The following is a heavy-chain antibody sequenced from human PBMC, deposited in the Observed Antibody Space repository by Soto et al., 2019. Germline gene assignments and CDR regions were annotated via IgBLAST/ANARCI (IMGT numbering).Heavy chain of an antibody. J-gene: IGHJ5*02. D-gene: IGHD4-4*01. CDR3: ASDYSNYAAYNWFDP. CDR1: GFTFSSYA. CDR2: ISGSGGST. Sequence: EVQLLESGGGLVQPGGSLRLSCAASGFTFSSYAMSWVRQAPGKGLEWVSAISGSGGSTYYADSVKGRFTISRDNSKNTRYLQMNSLRDEDTAVYYCASDYSNYAAYNWFDPWGQGTLVTVSS. V-gene: IGHV3-23*01.